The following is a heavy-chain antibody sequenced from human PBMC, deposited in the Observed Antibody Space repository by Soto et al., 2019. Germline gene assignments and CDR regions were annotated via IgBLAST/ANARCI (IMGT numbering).Heavy chain of an antibody. CDR1: GGSISSGGYY. D-gene: IGHD3-22*01. J-gene: IGHJ6*02. Sequence: SETPSLTCTVSGGSISSGGYYWSWIRQHPGKGLEWIGYIYYSGSTYHNPSLKSRVTISVDTSKNQFSLKLSSVTAADTAVYYCARHNYDSSGTAVDVWGQGTTVTVSS. V-gene: IGHV4-31*03. CDR3: ARHNYDSSGTAVDV. CDR2: IYYSGST.